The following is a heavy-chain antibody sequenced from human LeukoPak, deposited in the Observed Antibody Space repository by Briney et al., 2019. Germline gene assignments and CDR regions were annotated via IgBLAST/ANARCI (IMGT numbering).Heavy chain of an antibody. Sequence: SETLSLTCTVSGGSLSTYYWSWIRQPPGKGLEWIGRIYTSGSTNYNPSLKSRVTMSVDTSKNQFSLKLSSVTAADTAVYYCARDRRPYYYDSSGYYYFDYWGQGTLVTVSS. V-gene: IGHV4-4*07. CDR1: GGSLSTYY. J-gene: IGHJ4*02. CDR3: ARDRRPYYYDSSGYYYFDY. D-gene: IGHD3-22*01. CDR2: IYTSGST.